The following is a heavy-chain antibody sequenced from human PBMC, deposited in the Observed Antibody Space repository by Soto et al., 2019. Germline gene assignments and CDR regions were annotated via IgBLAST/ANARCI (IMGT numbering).Heavy chain of an antibody. CDR3: AKGGPGGGLLTRGLEFDY. V-gene: IGHV3-23*01. CDR2: ISGGGGST. Sequence: GGSLRLSCAASGFTFSSYAMSWVRQAPGKGLEWVSAISGGGGSTYYADSVKGRFTISRDNSKNTLYLQMNSLRAEDTAVYYCAKGGPGGGLLTRGLEFDYWGQGTLVTVSS. D-gene: IGHD1-26*01. CDR1: GFTFSSYA. J-gene: IGHJ4*02.